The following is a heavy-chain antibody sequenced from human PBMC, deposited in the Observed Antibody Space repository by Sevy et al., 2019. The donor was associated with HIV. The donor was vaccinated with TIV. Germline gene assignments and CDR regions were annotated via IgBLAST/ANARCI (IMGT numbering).Heavy chain of an antibody. CDR3: ATGLPGEYVDCSSCYSDYFAY. CDR1: GYTLIEFS. CDR2: FDPEDGET. V-gene: IGHV1-24*01. J-gene: IGHJ4*02. Sequence: ASVKVSCKVSGYTLIEFSMHWVRQAPGKGLEWMGGFDPEDGETIYAQRFQGRVTMTEDTSTDTAYMELSSLRSEDTAVYYCATGLPGEYVDCSSCYSDYFAYWGQGILVTVSS. D-gene: IGHD2-15*01.